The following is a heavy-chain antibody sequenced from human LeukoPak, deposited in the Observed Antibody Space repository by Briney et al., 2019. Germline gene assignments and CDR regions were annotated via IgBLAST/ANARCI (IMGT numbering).Heavy chain of an antibody. CDR2: ISYSGRT. CDR1: GGSISSYY. V-gene: IGHV4-59*05. CDR3: ARLWSGYRPPDY. D-gene: IGHD3-3*01. J-gene: IGHJ4*02. Sequence: SETLSLTCTVSGGSISSYYWSWIRQPPGKGLEWIGSISYSGRTYYNPSLKSRVTISVDTSRNQISLKLLSVTAADTAVYFCARLWSGYRPPDYWGQGTLVTVSS.